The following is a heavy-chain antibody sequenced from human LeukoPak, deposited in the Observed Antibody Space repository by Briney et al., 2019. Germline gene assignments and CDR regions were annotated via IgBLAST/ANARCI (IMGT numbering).Heavy chain of an antibody. CDR3: AKEVDCPSDCLFFHS. Sequence: GGSLRLSCAASGFTFDRFTIHWVRQTPGKGREWVSLINRRGHTFSPDSVKGRFTISRDNSRNTVFLQMKSLRHEDTALYHCAKEVDCPSDCLFFHSWGQPTM. D-gene: IGHD2-21*02. V-gene: IGHV3-43*01. CDR1: GFTFDRFT. J-gene: IGHJ4*02. CDR2: INRRGHT.